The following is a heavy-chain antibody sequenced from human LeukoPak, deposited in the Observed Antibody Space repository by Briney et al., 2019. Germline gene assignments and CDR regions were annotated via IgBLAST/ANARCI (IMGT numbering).Heavy chain of an antibody. J-gene: IGHJ4*02. D-gene: IGHD6-13*01. CDR1: GFTVSSNY. CDR3: AKMGIAAAGTADY. CDR2: IYSGGST. Sequence: PGGSLRLSCAASGFTVSSNYMSWVRQAPGKGLEWVSVIYSGGSTYYADSVKGRFTISRDNPKNTLYLQMNSLRAEDTAVYYCAKMGIAAAGTADYWGQGTLVTVSS. V-gene: IGHV3-53*01.